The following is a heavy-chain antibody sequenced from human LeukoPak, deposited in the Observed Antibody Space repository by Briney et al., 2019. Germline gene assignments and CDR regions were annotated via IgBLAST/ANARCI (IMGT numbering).Heavy chain of an antibody. CDR1: GYSISSGYY. CDR2: IYHSGST. CDR3: AGEKQSGSDAFDI. V-gene: IGHV4-38-2*02. J-gene: IGHJ3*02. D-gene: IGHD1-26*01. Sequence: SETLSLTCTVSGYSISSGYYWGWIRQPPGKGLEWIGSIYHSGSTYYNPSLKSRVTISVDTSKNQCSLKLSSVTAADTAVYYCAGEKQSGSDAFDIWGQGTMVTVSS.